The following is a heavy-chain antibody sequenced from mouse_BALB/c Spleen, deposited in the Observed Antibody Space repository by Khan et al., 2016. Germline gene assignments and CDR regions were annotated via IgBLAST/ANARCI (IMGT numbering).Heavy chain of an antibody. Sequence: QIQLEQSGPELKKPGETVKISCKASGYTCTNFGINWVRQAPGKGVEWMEWINTNTGETTYADEFKGRFAFPLETSASTAYLQVNSLKSEVTSTYYFAAGITSVIACGSHYWGKGTLLTVSS. V-gene: IGHV9-3*02. CDR2: INTNTGET. J-gene: IGHJ2*01. CDR1: GYTCTNFG. D-gene: IGHD1-1*02. CDR3: AAGITSVIACGSHY.